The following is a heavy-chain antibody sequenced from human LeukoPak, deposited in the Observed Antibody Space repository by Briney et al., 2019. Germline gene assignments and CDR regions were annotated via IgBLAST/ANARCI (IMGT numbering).Heavy chain of an antibody. J-gene: IGHJ4*02. V-gene: IGHV3-23*01. CDR3: AKDLYDDWDAVAGDLFDC. CDR1: GGSISSGGYS. Sequence: ETLSLTCAVSGGSISSGGYSWRWIRQPPGKGLEWVSTISASGGSIYYADSVKGLFTISRDNSKNTLYLQMKSLRAEDTAVYYCAKDLYDDWDAVAGDLFDCWGQGTLVIVSS. CDR2: ISASGGSI. D-gene: IGHD6-19*01.